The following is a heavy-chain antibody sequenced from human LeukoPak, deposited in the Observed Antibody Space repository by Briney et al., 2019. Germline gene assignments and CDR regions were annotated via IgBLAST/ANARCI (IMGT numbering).Heavy chain of an antibody. Sequence: SQTLSLTCTVSGGSISSGGYYWSWIRQPPGRGLEWIGYIYHSGSTYYNPSLKSRVTISVDRSKNQFSLKLSSVTAADTAVYYCASFRNPYDRDSSSWYSGFDYWGQGTLVTVSS. V-gene: IGHV4-30-2*01. CDR3: ASFRNPYDRDSSSWYSGFDY. CDR1: GGSISSGGYY. J-gene: IGHJ4*02. CDR2: IYHSGST. D-gene: IGHD6-13*01.